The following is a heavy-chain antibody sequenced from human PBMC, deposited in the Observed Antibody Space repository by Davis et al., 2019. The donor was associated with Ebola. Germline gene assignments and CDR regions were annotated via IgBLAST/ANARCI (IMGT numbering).Heavy chain of an antibody. CDR1: GYSFSNFW. Sequence: GESLKISCKGSGYSFSNFWIGWVRQMPGKGLEWMGIIYPGDSDTRYSPSFQGQVTISADKSISTAYLRWSSLKASDTAMYYCARQRDYYYYYYGMDVWGQGTTVTVSS. CDR3: ARQRDYYYYYYGMDV. J-gene: IGHJ6*02. CDR2: IYPGDSDT. V-gene: IGHV5-51*01.